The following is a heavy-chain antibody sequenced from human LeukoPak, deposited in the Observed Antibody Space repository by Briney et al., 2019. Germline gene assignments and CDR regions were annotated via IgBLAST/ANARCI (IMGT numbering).Heavy chain of an antibody. CDR3: ARVAVTRLGELSPYDY. V-gene: IGHV4-61*02. Sequence: SETLSLTCTVSGGSISSGSYYWSWIRQPAGKGLEWIGRIYTSGNTNYNPSLKSRVTISVDTSKNQFSLKLSSVTAADTAVYYCARVAVTRLGELSPYDYWGQGTLVTVSS. D-gene: IGHD3-16*02. J-gene: IGHJ4*02. CDR1: GGSISSGSYY. CDR2: IYTSGNT.